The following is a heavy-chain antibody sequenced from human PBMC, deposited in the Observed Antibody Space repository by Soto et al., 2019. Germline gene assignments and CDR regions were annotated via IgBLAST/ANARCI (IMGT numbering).Heavy chain of an antibody. J-gene: IGHJ4*02. V-gene: IGHV4-34*01. D-gene: IGHD2-8*01. CDR3: ARVVCTNGVCYWFDY. CDR1: GGSFSGYY. CDR2: ISHSGST. Sequence: SETLSLTCAVYGGSFSGYYWSWIRQPPGKGLEWIGEISHSGSTNYNPSLKSRVTISVDTSKNQFSLKLSSVTAADTAVYYCARVVCTNGVCYWFDYWGQGTLVTVSS.